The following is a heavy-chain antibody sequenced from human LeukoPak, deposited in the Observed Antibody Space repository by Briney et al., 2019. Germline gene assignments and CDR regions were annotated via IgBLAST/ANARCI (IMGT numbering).Heavy chain of an antibody. CDR3: ATDLKLRFLEWLRSRYAFDI. Sequence: PGGSLRLSCAASGFAFSSYWMSWVRQAPGKGLEWVANINQDGSEKYYVDSVKGRFTISRDNAKNSLYLQMNSLRAEHTAVYYCATDLKLRFLEWLRSRYAFDIWGQGTMVTVSS. D-gene: IGHD3-3*01. J-gene: IGHJ3*02. CDR2: INQDGSEK. CDR1: GFAFSSYW. V-gene: IGHV3-7*01.